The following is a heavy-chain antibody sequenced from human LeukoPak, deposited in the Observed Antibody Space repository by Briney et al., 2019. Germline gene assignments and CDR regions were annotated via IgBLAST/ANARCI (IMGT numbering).Heavy chain of an antibody. J-gene: IGHJ4*02. CDR1: GFTFSRYG. V-gene: IGHV3-30*18. Sequence: GGSLRLSSAASGFTFSRYGIHWVRQAPGKGLEWVAVISSDGGTDYYADSVKGRFTISRDNSKNTVYVQMNSLRAEDTAVYYCAKEGAVTGSMWSDYWGQGTLATVSS. CDR3: AKEGAVTGSMWSDY. D-gene: IGHD6-19*01. CDR2: ISSDGGTD.